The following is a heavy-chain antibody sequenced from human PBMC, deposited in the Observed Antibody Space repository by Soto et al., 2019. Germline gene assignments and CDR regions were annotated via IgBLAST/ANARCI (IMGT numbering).Heavy chain of an antibody. CDR2: INHSGST. CDR3: ARASASSSDC. V-gene: IGHV4-34*01. D-gene: IGHD2-15*01. J-gene: IGHJ4*02. Sequence: SETLSLTCAVYGGSFSGYYWSWIRQPPGKGLEWIGEINHSGSTNYNPSLKSRVTISVDTSKNQFSLKLSSVTAADTAVYYCARASASSSDCWGQGTLGTVSS. CDR1: GGSFSGYY.